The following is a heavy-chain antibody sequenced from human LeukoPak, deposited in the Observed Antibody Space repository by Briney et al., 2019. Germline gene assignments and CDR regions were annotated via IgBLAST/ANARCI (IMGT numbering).Heavy chain of an antibody. V-gene: IGHV5-51*01. CDR2: IYPGDSDT. CDR3: ASYYYDSSGYLNDAFDI. D-gene: IGHD3-22*01. J-gene: IGHJ3*02. CDR1: GYSFTSYW. Sequence: GESLKISCKGSGYSFTSYWIGWVRQMPGKGLEWMGIIYPGDSDTRYSPSLQGQVTISADKSISTAYLQWSSLKASDTAMYYCASYYYDSSGYLNDAFDIWGQGTMVTVSS.